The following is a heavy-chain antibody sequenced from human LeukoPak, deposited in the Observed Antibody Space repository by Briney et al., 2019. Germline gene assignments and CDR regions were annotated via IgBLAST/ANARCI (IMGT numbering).Heavy chain of an antibody. CDR3: ARDGKGSHASHYYYYYMDV. CDR1: GFTFSSYS. CDR2: ISSSSSYI. J-gene: IGHJ6*03. V-gene: IGHV3-21*01. Sequence: PGGSLRLSCAASGFTFSSYSMNWVRQAPGKGLEWVSSISSSSSYIYYADAVKGRFTISRDNAKNSLYLQMNSLRAEDTAVYYCARDGKGSHASHYYYYYMDVWGKGTTVTASS. D-gene: IGHD1-26*01.